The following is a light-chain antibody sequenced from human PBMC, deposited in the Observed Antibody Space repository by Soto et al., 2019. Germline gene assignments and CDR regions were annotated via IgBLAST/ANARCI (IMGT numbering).Light chain of an antibody. Sequence: EIVLTQSPSTLSLSPGDRATLSCRASQSVSSYLSWYQQKPCQAPRLLIYDASNRATGIPARFSGSGSGTDFNLTISSLEPEDFAVYYCQQRSTWPPRLPFGGGTKVEIK. V-gene: IGKV3-11*01. CDR2: DAS. CDR1: QSVSSY. J-gene: IGKJ4*01. CDR3: QQRSTWPPRLP.